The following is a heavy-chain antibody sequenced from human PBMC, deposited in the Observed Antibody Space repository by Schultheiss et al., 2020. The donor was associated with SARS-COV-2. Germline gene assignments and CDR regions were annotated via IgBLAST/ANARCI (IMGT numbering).Heavy chain of an antibody. CDR2: ISWNSGSI. Sequence: GGSLRLSCAASGFTFSSYAMSWVRQAPGKGLEWVSGISWNSGSIGYADSVKGRFTISRDNAKNSLYLQMNSLRAEDTAVYYCARSKITFGGVIVMFDYWGQGTLVTVSS. CDR3: ARSKITFGGVIVMFDY. V-gene: IGHV3-20*04. J-gene: IGHJ4*02. CDR1: GFTFSSYA. D-gene: IGHD3-16*02.